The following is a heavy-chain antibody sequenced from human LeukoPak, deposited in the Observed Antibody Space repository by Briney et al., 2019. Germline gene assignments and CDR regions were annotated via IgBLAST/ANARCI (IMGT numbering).Heavy chain of an antibody. Sequence: GRSLRLSCAASGFIFDDYAMHWVRQAPGKGLEWVSGISWNSGSIGYADSVKGRFTISRDNAKNSLYLQMNSLRAEDTALYYCAKDTGAGTFDYYYGMDVWGQGTTVTVSS. V-gene: IGHV3-9*01. D-gene: IGHD6-19*01. CDR1: GFIFDDYA. CDR3: AKDTGAGTFDYYYGMDV. CDR2: ISWNSGSI. J-gene: IGHJ6*02.